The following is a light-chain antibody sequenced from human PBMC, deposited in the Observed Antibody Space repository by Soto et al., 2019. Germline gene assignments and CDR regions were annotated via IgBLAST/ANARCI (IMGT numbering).Light chain of an antibody. Sequence: DIQMTQSPSSLSASVGDRVTITCRASQSISSYLNWYQQKPGKAHKLLIYAASSLQSGVPSRFSGSGSGTDFTLTISSLQPEDFATYYCQQSYSTPPYTFGQGTKLEIK. CDR2: AAS. CDR3: QQSYSTPPYT. CDR1: QSISSY. V-gene: IGKV1-39*01. J-gene: IGKJ2*01.